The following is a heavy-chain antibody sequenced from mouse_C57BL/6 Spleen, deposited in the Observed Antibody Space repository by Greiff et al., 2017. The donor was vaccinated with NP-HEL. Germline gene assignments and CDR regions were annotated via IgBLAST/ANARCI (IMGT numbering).Heavy chain of an antibody. D-gene: IGHD1-1*01. J-gene: IGHJ2*01. CDR1: GYTFTSYG. CDR3: ARVMDYGSSYVPDY. CDR2: IYPRSGNT. Sequence: VMLVESGAELARPGASVKLSCKASGYTFTSYGISWVKQRTGQGLEWIGEIYPRSGNTYYNEKFKGKATLTADKSSSTAYMELRSLTSEDSAVYFCARVMDYGSSYVPDYWGQGTTLTVSS. V-gene: IGHV1-81*01.